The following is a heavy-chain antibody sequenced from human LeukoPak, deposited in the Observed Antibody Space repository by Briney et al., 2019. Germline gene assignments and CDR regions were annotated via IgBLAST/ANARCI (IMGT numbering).Heavy chain of an antibody. CDR2: IKSDGTST. D-gene: IGHD2/OR15-2a*01. CDR3: ARDRFYIMDV. Sequence: PGGSLRLSCAASGFTFSSYGMHWVRQAPGKGLLWVSLIKSDGTSTSYADSVKGRFTISRDNAKNTLYLQMDSLRAEDTGVYYCARDRFYIMDVWGQGTTVTVSS. V-gene: IGHV3-74*01. CDR1: GFTFSSYG. J-gene: IGHJ6*02.